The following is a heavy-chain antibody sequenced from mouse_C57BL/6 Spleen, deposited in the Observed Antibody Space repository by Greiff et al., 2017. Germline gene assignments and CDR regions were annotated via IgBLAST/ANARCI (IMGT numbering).Heavy chain of an antibody. CDR1: GYSFTGYY. Sequence: VQLQQSGPELAKPGASVKISCKASGYSFTGYYMNWVKQSPEQSLEWIGEINPRTGGTTYNQKFKAKATLTVDKSSSTAYMQLKSLTSEHSAVYYCGRWVGTKGFDYWGQGTTLTVSS. V-gene: IGHV1-42*01. J-gene: IGHJ2*01. CDR2: INPRTGGT. D-gene: IGHD3-3*01. CDR3: GRWVGTKGFDY.